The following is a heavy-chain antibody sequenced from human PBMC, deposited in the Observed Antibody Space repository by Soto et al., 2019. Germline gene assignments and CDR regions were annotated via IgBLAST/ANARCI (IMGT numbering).Heavy chain of an antibody. CDR2: IIPIFGTA. CDR3: ARAETYYDILTGPSTPYYYGMDV. D-gene: IGHD3-9*01. V-gene: IGHV1-69*13. J-gene: IGHJ6*02. CDR1: GGTFSSYA. Sequence: SVKVSCKASGGTFSSYAISCVRQAPGQGLEWMGGIIPIFGTANYAQKFQGRVTITADESTSTAYMGLSSLRSEDTAVYYCARAETYYDILTGPSTPYYYGMDVWGQ.